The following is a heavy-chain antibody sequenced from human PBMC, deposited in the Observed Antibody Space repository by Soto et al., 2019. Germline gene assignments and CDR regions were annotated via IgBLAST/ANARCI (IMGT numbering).Heavy chain of an antibody. D-gene: IGHD4-17*01. Sequence: SGPTLVNPTQTLTLTCTFSGFSLSTSGLGVGWIRQPPGKALEWLALIYWDDDKRYSPSLKSRLTITKDTSKNQVVLTMTNMDPVDTATYYCAHRQTLYYGDYGHEYFQHWGQGTLVTVSS. V-gene: IGHV2-5*02. CDR2: IYWDDDK. CDR1: GFSLSTSGLG. CDR3: AHRQTLYYGDYGHEYFQH. J-gene: IGHJ1*01.